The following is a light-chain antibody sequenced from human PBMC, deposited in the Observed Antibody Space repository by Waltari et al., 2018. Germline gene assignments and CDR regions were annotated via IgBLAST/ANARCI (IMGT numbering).Light chain of an antibody. CDR2: GAS. CDR1: QSVSRT. V-gene: IGKV3-20*01. J-gene: IGKJ1*01. Sequence: EIVLTQSPGTLSLSPGERATLSCRASQSVSRTLAWYQQKPGQAPRLLIYGASSRATGIPDRCSGSGSGTDFSLTISSLEPEDFAVYFCQHYVRLPVTFGQGTKVEIK. CDR3: QHYVRLPVT.